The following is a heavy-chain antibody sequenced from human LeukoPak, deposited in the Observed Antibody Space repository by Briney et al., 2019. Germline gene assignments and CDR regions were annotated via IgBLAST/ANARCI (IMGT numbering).Heavy chain of an antibody. D-gene: IGHD2-15*01. Sequence: GGSLRLSCAASGFSFSDAWMNWVRQAPGKGLEWVSAISGSGGSTYYADSVKGRFTISRDNSKNTLYLQMNSLRAEDTAVYYCAQGGGDFDYWGQGTLVTVSS. CDR3: AQGGGDFDY. J-gene: IGHJ4*02. CDR1: GFSFSDAW. V-gene: IGHV3-23*01. CDR2: ISGSGGST.